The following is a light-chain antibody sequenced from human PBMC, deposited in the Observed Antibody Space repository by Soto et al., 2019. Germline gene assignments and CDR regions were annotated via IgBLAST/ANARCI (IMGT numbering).Light chain of an antibody. CDR3: QQYYSTPDT. J-gene: IGKJ2*01. CDR1: QSVLSSSNNKNY. CDR2: WAS. V-gene: IGKV4-1*01. Sequence: DNVMTQSPDSLAVSLGERATINCKSSQSVLSSSNNKNYLAWYQQKPGQPPKLLIYWASTRESGVPDRFSGSGSGTDFTLTVSSLQAEDLAVYYCQQYYSTPDTFGQGTKLEIK.